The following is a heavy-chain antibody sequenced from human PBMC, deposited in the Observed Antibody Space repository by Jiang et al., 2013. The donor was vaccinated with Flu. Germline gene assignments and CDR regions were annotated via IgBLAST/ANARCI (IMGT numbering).Heavy chain of an antibody. V-gene: IGHV3-23*01. J-gene: IGHJ4*02. CDR2: ISGTGGSA. CDR1: GLTINNYA. D-gene: IGHD2-21*01. Sequence: VQLLESGGGLVQPGGSLRLSCAASGLTINNYAMSWVRQAPGKGLEWVSGISGTGGSAYYADSVQGRFSISRDNSKNTVYLQMNRLGAEDTAEYYCVKEWGPGTFCGGECWIDYWGRGNPGHRLL. CDR3: VKEWGPGTFCGGECWIDY.